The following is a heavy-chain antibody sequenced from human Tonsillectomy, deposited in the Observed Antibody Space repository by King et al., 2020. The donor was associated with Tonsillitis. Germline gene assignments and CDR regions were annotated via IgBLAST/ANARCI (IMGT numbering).Heavy chain of an antibody. D-gene: IGHD3-10*01. J-gene: IGHJ5*02. CDR3: ARGGDYGSGSLNWFDP. CDR2: INPNNGCT. Sequence: QLVQSGAEVKKPGASVKVSCKASGYTFTGYYIHWVRQAPGQGREWMGWINPNNGCTNYAQKFQGRVTMTRDTSISTAYMDLSRLRSDDTAVYYCARGGDYGSGSLNWFDPWGQGTLVTVSS. CDR1: GYTFTGYY. V-gene: IGHV1-2*02.